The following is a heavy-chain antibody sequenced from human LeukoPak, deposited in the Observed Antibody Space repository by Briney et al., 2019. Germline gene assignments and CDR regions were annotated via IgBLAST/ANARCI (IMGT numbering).Heavy chain of an antibody. CDR1: GYTLTGYY. CDR2: INPNTGAT. CDR3: ARDRVGSGWPRPYYFEV. V-gene: IGHV1-2*02. Sequence: ASVKLSCNASGYTLTGYYLHWVRQPPRQGLEWMGWINPNTGATHSAKKFQGRITMTRDTSISTAYMDLSRLRSDDTAVYYCARDRVGSGWPRPYYFEVWGQGTLVTVSS. D-gene: IGHD6-19*01. J-gene: IGHJ4*02.